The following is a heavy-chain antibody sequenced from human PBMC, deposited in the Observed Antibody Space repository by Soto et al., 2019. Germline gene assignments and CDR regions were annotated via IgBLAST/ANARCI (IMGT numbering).Heavy chain of an antibody. Sequence: PGGSLRLSCAASRFTFGDYAMQWVRQSPGKSLELVSAISLISGSIDYADSVKGRFTISRDNAKNPLYMQMNSLRAEDTDLYYCAKSHTTSGWYVTTDDWGQGTRVTVSS. CDR1: RFTFGDYA. D-gene: IGHD6-19*01. CDR3: AKSHTTSGWYVTTDD. V-gene: IGHV3-9*01. J-gene: IGHJ4*02. CDR2: ISLISGSI.